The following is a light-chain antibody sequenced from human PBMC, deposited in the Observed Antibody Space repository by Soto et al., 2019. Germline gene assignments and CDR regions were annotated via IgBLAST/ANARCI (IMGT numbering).Light chain of an antibody. Sequence: DIQMSQSPSSVSASVGYRVTITCGASPGISSWLAWYQQKPVKAPKLLIDPACSLQSGVPSRFSGSGSGTDFTLTISSLQPEDFETYYCQQANSFPRTFGGGTKVDIK. J-gene: IGKJ4*01. CDR2: PAC. CDR3: QQANSFPRT. V-gene: IGKV1-12*01. CDR1: PGISSW.